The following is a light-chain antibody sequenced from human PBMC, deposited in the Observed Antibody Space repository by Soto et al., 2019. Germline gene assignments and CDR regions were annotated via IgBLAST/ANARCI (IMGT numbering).Light chain of an antibody. CDR2: GNS. V-gene: IGLV1-40*01. J-gene: IGLJ1*01. CDR1: SSNIGAGYD. Sequence: QSVLTQPPSVSGAPGQRVTISCTGSSSNIGAGYDVHWYQQLPGTAPKLLIYGNSNRPSGVPDRFSGSKSGTSASLAITWLHAEDEADYYCQSYDSSLREVFGTGTKLTVL. CDR3: QSYDSSLREV.